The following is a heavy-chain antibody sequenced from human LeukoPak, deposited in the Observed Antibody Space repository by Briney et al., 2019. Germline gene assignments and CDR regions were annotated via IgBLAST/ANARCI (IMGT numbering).Heavy chain of an antibody. J-gene: IGHJ3*02. CDR1: GGSMSHYY. CDR3: ARCVAPEGLGAFDN. Sequence: PAETVSLTCTVSGGSMSHYYWSWIRQPARKGLEWIGRIHADGTAHYNPSLNSRVTMSADTSKNQFSLRLSSVTAADTAVYYCARCVAPEGLGAFDNWGQGTVVTVSS. D-gene: IGHD2-2*01. CDR2: IHADGTA. V-gene: IGHV4-4*07.